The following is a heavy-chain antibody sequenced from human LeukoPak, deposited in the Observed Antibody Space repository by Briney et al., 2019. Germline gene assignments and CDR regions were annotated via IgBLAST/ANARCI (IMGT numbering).Heavy chain of an antibody. CDR3: SRENGAFSPFGY. D-gene: IGHD2-8*01. Sequence: SETLSLTCAVYGGSFSGYYWSWIRQPPGKGLEWIGEINHSGSTNYNPSLKSRVTISVDTSKNQFSLKLSSVTAADTAVYYCSRENGAFSPFGYWGQGTLVTVLS. CDR1: GGSFSGYY. V-gene: IGHV4-34*01. CDR2: INHSGST. J-gene: IGHJ4*02.